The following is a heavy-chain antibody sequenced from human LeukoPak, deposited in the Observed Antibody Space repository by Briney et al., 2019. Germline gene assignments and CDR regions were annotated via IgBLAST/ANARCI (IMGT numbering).Heavy chain of an antibody. CDR2: IYYSGST. CDR3: ARRSGVLDSRDSRYYFDH. J-gene: IGHJ4*02. CDR1: GGSISSHY. D-gene: IGHD3-22*01. V-gene: IGHV4-59*11. Sequence: PSETLSLTCIVSGGSISSHYWSWIRQPPGKGLEYIGYIYYSGSTDYNPSLKSRVTISLDTSKNQFSLSLSSVTAADTAVYYCARRSGVLDSRDSRYYFDHWGQGTLVTVSS.